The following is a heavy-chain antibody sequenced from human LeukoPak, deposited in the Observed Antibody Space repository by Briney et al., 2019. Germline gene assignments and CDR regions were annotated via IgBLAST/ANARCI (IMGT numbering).Heavy chain of an antibody. J-gene: IGHJ4*02. Sequence: PGRSLRLSCAASGFTFSSYSMNWVRQAPGKGLEWVSSISSSSSYIYYADSVKGRFTISRDNAKNSLYLQMNSLRAEDTAVYYCARRAGNSSAYDYWGQGTLVTVSS. D-gene: IGHD3-22*01. CDR1: GFTFSSYS. V-gene: IGHV3-21*01. CDR2: ISSSSSYI. CDR3: ARRAGNSSAYDY.